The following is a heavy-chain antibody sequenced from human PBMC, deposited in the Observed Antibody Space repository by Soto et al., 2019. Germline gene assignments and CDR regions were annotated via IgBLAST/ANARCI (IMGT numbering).Heavy chain of an antibody. D-gene: IGHD1-1*01. J-gene: IGHJ4*02. CDR2: NNAHNGNT. CDR3: ARGRYGDY. CDR1: GYGFTTYG. V-gene: IGHV1-18*01. Sequence: QVHLVQSGAEVKKPGASVKVSCKGSGYGFTTYGITWVRQAPGQGLDWMAWNNAHNGNTNYAQKLQGRVTVTRDTSTSTAYMELRSLRSDDTAVYYCARGRYGDYWGQGALVTVSS.